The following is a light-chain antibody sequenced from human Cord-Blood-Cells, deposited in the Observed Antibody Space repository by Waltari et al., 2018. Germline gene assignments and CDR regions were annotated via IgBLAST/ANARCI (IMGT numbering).Light chain of an antibody. CDR3: CSYAGSYTYV. J-gene: IGLJ1*01. CDR1: SSDVGGANY. V-gene: IGLV2-11*01. Sequence: SALPQPRSVSGSPGQSVTISCTGTSSDVGGANYVSWYQQHPGKAPKLMIYDVSKRPSGVPDRFSGSKSGNTASLTISGLQAEDEADYYCCSYAGSYTYVFGTGTKVTVL. CDR2: DVS.